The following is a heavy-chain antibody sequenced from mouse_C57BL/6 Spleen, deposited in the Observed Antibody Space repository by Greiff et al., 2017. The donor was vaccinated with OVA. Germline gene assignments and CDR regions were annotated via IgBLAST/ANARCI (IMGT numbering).Heavy chain of an antibody. D-gene: IGHD2-5*01. CDR3: ANAYYSNYGGAMDY. J-gene: IGHJ4*01. Sequence: VKLVESGPGLVQPSQSLSITCTVSGFSLTSYGVHWVRQSPGKGLEWLGVIWSGGSTDYNAAFISRLSISKDNSKSQVFFKMNSLQADDTAIYYCANAYYSNYGGAMDYWGQGTSVTVSS. V-gene: IGHV2-2*01. CDR1: GFSLTSYG. CDR2: IWSGGST.